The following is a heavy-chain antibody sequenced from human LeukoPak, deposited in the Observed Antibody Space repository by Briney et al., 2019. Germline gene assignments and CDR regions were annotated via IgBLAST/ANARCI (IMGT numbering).Heavy chain of an antibody. J-gene: IGHJ4*02. CDR1: GASISSSSYY. D-gene: IGHD1/OR15-1a*01. CDR3: ARRLPMVENNGDYFDY. CDR2: IYYSGST. Sequence: PSETLSLTCTVSGASISSSSYYWGWIRQPPGKGLEWTGSIYYSGSTHYNPSLKSRVTISVDTSKSQFSLKLSSVTPADTAVYYCARRLPMVENNGDYFDYWGQGTLVTVSS. V-gene: IGHV4-39*01.